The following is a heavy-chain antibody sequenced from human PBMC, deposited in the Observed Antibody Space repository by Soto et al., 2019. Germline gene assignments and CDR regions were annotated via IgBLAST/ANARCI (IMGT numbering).Heavy chain of an antibody. J-gene: IGHJ4*02. D-gene: IGHD3-16*01. CDR1: GFTFSTYG. CDR2: ISYDGSNK. V-gene: IGHV3-30*18. CDR3: AKDLGGTGGCDY. Sequence: GGSLRLSCAASGFTFSTYGIHWVRQAPGKGLEWVAVISYDGSNKYYADSVKGRFAISRDNSKNTLYLQMNSLRAEETAVYYCAKDLGGTGGCDYWGQGTLVTVSS.